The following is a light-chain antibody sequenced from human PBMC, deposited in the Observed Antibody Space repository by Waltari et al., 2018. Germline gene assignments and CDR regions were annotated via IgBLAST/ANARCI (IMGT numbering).Light chain of an antibody. CDR3: QQSYDTPRT. CDR1: QYISTY. CDR2: AAS. J-gene: IGKJ1*01. Sequence: DFQMTQSPSSLSASVGDRVTITCRASQYISTYLNWYQQKPGKGPKLLIYAASTLQSGVPSRFSGSGSGTDCTFTISSLQLEDCATYYCQQSYDTPRTFGQGTKVEVK. V-gene: IGKV1-39*01.